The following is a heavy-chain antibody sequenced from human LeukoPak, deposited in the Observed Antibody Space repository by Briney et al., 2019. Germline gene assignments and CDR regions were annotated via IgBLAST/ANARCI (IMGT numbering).Heavy chain of an antibody. CDR1: AYTFTDYT. CDR2: INAGNGNT. Sequence: GASVKVSCKASAYTFTDYTMHWVRQAPGQRLEWMGWINAGNGNTRYSQKFQGRVAITRDTSATTSYMELSSLTSEDTAVYYCAREGIFDWSFDYWGQGTLVTVSS. J-gene: IGHJ4*02. V-gene: IGHV1-3*01. D-gene: IGHD3-9*01. CDR3: AREGIFDWSFDY.